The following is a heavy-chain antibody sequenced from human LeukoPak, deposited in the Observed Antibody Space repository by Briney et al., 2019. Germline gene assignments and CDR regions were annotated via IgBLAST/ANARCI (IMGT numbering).Heavy chain of an antibody. V-gene: IGHV3-23*01. J-gene: IGHJ6*03. D-gene: IGHD3-22*01. CDR3: AKLRYYDSSGPYYMDV. CDR1: GFTFSSNA. CDR2: ISGSGGST. Sequence: PGGSLRLSCAASGFTFSSNAMSWVRQAPGKGLEWVSAISGSGGSTYYADSVKGRFTISRDNSKNTLYLQMNSLRAEDTAVYYCAKLRYYDSSGPYYMDVWGKGTTVTVSS.